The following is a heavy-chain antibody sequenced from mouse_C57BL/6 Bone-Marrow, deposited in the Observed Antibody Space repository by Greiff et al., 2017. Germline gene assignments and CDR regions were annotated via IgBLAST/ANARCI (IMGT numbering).Heavy chain of an antibody. V-gene: IGHV5-6*01. CDR2: ISSGGSYT. D-gene: IGHD2-5*01. Sequence: EVQLVESGGDLVKPGGSLKLSCAASGFTFSSYGMSWVRQTPDQRLEWVATISSGGSYTYYPDSVKGRFTISRDNAKNTLYLQMSSLKSEDTAMXYCARRGSNYEDYWGQGTTLTVSS. CDR3: ARRGSNYEDY. J-gene: IGHJ2*01. CDR1: GFTFSSYG.